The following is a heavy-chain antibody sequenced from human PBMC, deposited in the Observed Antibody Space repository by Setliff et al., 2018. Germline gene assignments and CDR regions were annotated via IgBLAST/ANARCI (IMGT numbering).Heavy chain of an antibody. Sequence: PSETLSLTCTVSGGSISSSSYYWGWIRQPPGKGLEWIGSIYYSGSTYYNPSLKSRVTISVDTSKNQFSLKLSSVTAADTAVYHCARRSVEYYYGSGYYYYGMDVWGQGTTVTVSS. CDR3: ARRSVEYYYGSGYYYYGMDV. D-gene: IGHD3-10*01. V-gene: IGHV4-39*07. CDR1: GGSISSSSYY. CDR2: IYYSGST. J-gene: IGHJ6*02.